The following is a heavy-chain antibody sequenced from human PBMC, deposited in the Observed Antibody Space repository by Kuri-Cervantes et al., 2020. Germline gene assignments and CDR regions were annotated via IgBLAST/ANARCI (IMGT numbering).Heavy chain of an antibody. CDR1: GYTFTSYY. Sequence: ASVKVSCKASGYTFTSYYMHWVRQAPGQGLEWMGIINPSGGSTSYAQKFQGRVTMTRDTSTSTVYMELSSLRSDNTAVYYCARDNGNWYFDLWGRGTLVTVSS. V-gene: IGHV1-46*01. D-gene: IGHD3-16*02. CDR2: INPSGGST. CDR3: ARDNGNWYFDL. J-gene: IGHJ2*01.